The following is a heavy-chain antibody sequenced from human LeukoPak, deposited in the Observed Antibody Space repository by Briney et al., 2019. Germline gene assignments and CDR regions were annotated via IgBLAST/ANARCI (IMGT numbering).Heavy chain of an antibody. D-gene: IGHD3-10*01. V-gene: IGHV1-18*04. CDR1: GYTFTGYY. CDR2: VSPYNGNT. Sequence: GASVKVSCKAPGYTFTGYYMHWVRQAPGQGLEWMGRVSPYNGNTYYSQRFQDRVTITKDTSTGTAYMDLRNLRTDDTAMYYCARNGRVRRVVKDLFEYWGQGTLVAVSS. J-gene: IGHJ4*02. CDR3: ARNGRVRRVVKDLFEY.